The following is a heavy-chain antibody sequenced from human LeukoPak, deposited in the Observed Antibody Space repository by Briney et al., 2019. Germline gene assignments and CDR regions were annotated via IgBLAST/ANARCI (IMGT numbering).Heavy chain of an antibody. D-gene: IGHD3-22*01. J-gene: IGHJ4*02. Sequence: SETLSLTCTVSGGSISSSSYYWGWIRQPPGKGLEWIGSIYYSGSTYYNPSLKSRVTISVDTSKNQFSLKLSSVTAADTAVYYCARAGYYDSSGYQFDYWGQGTLVTVSS. CDR1: GGSISSSSYY. V-gene: IGHV4-39*01. CDR2: IYYSGST. CDR3: ARAGYYDSSGYQFDY.